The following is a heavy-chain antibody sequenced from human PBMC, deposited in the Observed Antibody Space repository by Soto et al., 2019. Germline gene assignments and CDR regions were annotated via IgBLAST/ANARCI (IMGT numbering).Heavy chain of an antibody. CDR2: IIPIFGTA. CDR3: ATRRSGSYRRAYYYGMDV. V-gene: IGHV1-69*13. CDR1: GYTFTSYG. D-gene: IGHD1-26*01. Sequence: SVKVSCKASGYTFTSYGISWVRQAPGQGLEWMGGIIPIFGTANYAQKFQGRVTITADESTSTAYMELSSLRSEDTAVYYCATRRSGSYRRAYYYGMDVWGQGTTVTVSS. J-gene: IGHJ6*02.